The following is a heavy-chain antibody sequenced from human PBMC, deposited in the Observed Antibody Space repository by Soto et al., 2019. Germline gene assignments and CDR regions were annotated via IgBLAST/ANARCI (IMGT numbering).Heavy chain of an antibody. CDR3: VSELYCSSTSCYNV. CDR2: ISSSGNTI. CDR1: GFTFSSYE. J-gene: IGHJ6*02. V-gene: IGHV3-48*03. Sequence: EVQLVESGGGLVKPGGSLRLSCAASGFTFSSYEMNWVRQAPGEGLLWVSHISSSGNTIYYADSVQGRFTISRDNAKNSLYLQMNSLRAEDTAVYYCVSELYCSSTSCYNVWGQGTTVTVSS. D-gene: IGHD2-2*02.